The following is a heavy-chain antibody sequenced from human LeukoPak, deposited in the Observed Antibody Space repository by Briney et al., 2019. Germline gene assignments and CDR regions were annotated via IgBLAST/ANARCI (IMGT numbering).Heavy chain of an antibody. V-gene: IGHV4-59*01. CDR1: GGSLSNYY. CDR2: IYYSGST. CDR3: ARAGGNRFDP. D-gene: IGHD3-10*01. J-gene: IGHJ5*02. Sequence: SETLSLTCTVSGGSLSNYYWSWIRQYPGQGLGWIGYIYYSGSTTYNSSLKSRVTISVDTSKNQFSLKLTSVTAADTAVYYCARAGGNRFDPWGQGILVTVSS.